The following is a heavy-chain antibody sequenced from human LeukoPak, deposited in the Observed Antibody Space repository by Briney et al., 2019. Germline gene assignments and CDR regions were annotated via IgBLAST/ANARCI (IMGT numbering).Heavy chain of an antibody. CDR3: ARDFGGYFLDY. CDR2: IWYDGSNK. J-gene: IGHJ4*02. CDR1: GFTFSSYG. Sequence: GGSLRLSCAASGFTFSSYGMHWVRQAPGKGLEWVAVIWYDGSNKYYADSVKGRFTISRDNSKNTLYLQMNSLRAEDTAVYYCARDFGGYFLDYWGQGTLVTVSS. V-gene: IGHV3-33*01. D-gene: IGHD2/OR15-2a*01.